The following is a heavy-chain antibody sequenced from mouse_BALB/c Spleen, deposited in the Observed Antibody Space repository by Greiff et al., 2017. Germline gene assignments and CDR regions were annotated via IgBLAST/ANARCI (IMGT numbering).Heavy chain of an antibody. V-gene: IGHV2-9*02. CDR2: IWAGGST. J-gene: IGHJ2*01. CDR1: GFSLTSYG. D-gene: IGHD1-1*01. Sequence: VKLMESGPGLVAPSQSLSITCTVSGFSLTSYGVHWVRQPPGKGLEWLGVIWAGGSTNYNSALMSRLSISKDNSKSQVFLKMNSLQTDDTAMYYCARSYYYGSSSYYFDYWGQGTTLTVSS. CDR3: ARSYYYGSSSYYFDY.